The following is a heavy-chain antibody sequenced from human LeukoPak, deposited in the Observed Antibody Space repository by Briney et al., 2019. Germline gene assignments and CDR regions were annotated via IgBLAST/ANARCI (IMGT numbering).Heavy chain of an antibody. CDR2: ISAGGGST. D-gene: IGHD2-2*01. Sequence: PGGSLRLSCAASGFTFSSYSMNWVRQAPGKGLEWVSAISAGGGSTYYADSVKGRFTISRDNSKNTLYLQMNSLRAEDTAVYYCAGQEDIVVVPAAWFYNWFDPWGQGTLVTVSS. CDR1: GFTFSSYS. V-gene: IGHV3-23*01. CDR3: AGQEDIVVVPAAWFYNWFDP. J-gene: IGHJ5*02.